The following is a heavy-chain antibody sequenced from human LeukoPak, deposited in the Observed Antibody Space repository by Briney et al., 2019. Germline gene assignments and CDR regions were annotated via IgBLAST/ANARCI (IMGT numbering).Heavy chain of an antibody. J-gene: IGHJ4*02. CDR3: ARLRAGVGEFSLDY. Sequence: SETLSLTCTVSGDSINGYYWSWIRQPPGKELEWIGYIHYSGSTNYNPSFESRVTISVDTSKNQFSLKLSSLTAADTAVYYCARLRAGVGEFSLDYWGQGTLVTVSS. V-gene: IGHV4-59*01. D-gene: IGHD3-10*01. CDR1: GDSINGYY. CDR2: IHYSGST.